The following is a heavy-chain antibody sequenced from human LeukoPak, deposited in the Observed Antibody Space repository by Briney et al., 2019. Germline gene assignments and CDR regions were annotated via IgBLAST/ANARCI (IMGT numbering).Heavy chain of an antibody. D-gene: IGHD3-10*01. V-gene: IGHV3-23*01. CDR2: ISGSGGST. Sequence: GGSLRLSCAASGFTFSSYAMSWVRQAPGKGLEWVSAISGSGGSTYYADSVKGRFTISRDNSKNTLYLQMNSLRAEDTAVYYCARDADYYYYGSGSLTLFDYWGQGTLVTVSS. CDR1: GFTFSSYA. J-gene: IGHJ4*02. CDR3: ARDADYYYYGSGSLTLFDY.